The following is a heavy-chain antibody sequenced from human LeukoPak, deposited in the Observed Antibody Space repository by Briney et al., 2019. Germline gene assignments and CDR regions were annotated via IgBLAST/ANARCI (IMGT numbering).Heavy chain of an antibody. D-gene: IGHD3-22*01. CDR2: ISSSSNYI. Sequence: GGSLRLSCAASGSTFTSYTMNWVRQAPGKGLEWVSSISSSSNYIYYADSVKGRFTISRDNARNSLYLQMNSLRAEDTAVYYCAGSYYYDSSGLRYWGQGTLVTVSS. CDR3: AGSYYYDSSGLRY. J-gene: IGHJ4*02. V-gene: IGHV3-21*01. CDR1: GSTFTSYT.